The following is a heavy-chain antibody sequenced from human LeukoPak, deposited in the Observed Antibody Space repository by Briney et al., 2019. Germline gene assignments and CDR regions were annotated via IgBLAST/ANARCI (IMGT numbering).Heavy chain of an antibody. CDR1: GGSISSSTYY. V-gene: IGHV4-39*07. D-gene: IGHD6-19*01. J-gene: IGHJ4*02. Sequence: PSETLSLTCTVSGGSISSSTYYWAWVRQPPGKGLEWIGTMYYSGSTYYNPSLKSRVTISADTSKNQFSLKLSSVTAADTAVYYCARVEAGTRVGLDYWGQGTLVTVSS. CDR3: ARVEAGTRVGLDY. CDR2: MYYSGST.